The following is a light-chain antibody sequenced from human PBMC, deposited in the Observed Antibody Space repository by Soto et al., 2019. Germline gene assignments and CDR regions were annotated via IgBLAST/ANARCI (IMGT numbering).Light chain of an antibody. J-gene: IGLJ1*01. CDR3: QSYDTSLSGGSV. CDR1: SSHSGAGFD. Sequence: QSVLTQSPSVSGAPGQRVSISCTGTSSHSGAGFDVHWYQQLPATAPKLLIYGNNNRPSGVPDRFSGSKSGTSASLAITGLQAEDEADYYCQSYDTSLSGGSVFGTGTKLTVL. CDR2: GNN. V-gene: IGLV1-40*01.